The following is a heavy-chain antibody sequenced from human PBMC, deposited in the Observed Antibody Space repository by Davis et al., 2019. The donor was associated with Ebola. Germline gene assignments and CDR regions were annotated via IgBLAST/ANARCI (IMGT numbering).Heavy chain of an antibody. V-gene: IGHV4-59*01. CDR3: ARPTGGSRFDL. CDR1: GGSISSYY. Sequence: MPSETLSLTCTVSGGSISSYYWSWIRQPPGKGLGWIGYIYYSGSTNYNPSLKSRVTISVDTSKSQFSLKLSSVTAADTAVYYCARPTGGSRFDLWGRGTLVTVSS. J-gene: IGHJ2*01. CDR2: IYYSGST. D-gene: IGHD1-1*01.